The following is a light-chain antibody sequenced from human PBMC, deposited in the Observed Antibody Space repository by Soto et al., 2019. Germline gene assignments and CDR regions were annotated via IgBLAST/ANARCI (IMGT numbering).Light chain of an antibody. CDR2: DVS. V-gene: IGLV2-14*01. Sequence: QSALTQPASVSGSPGRSITISCTGTRSDVGDYNYVSWYQQHPGKAPKLMIYDVSNRPSGVSNRFSGSKSGNTASLTISGLQAEDEADYYCSSYTSSSTLDVVFGGGTQLTVL. CDR1: RSDVGDYNY. J-gene: IGLJ2*01. CDR3: SSYTSSSTLDVV.